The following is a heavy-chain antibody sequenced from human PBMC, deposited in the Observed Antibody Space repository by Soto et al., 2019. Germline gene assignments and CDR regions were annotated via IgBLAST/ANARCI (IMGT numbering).Heavy chain of an antibody. D-gene: IGHD3-10*01. J-gene: IGHJ6*02. Sequence: GGSLRLSCAASGFTFSSYDMHWVRQTTGKGLEWVSVIGTAGDPYYVGSVKGRFTISRENAKNSLYLQMNGLRAGDTAVYYCARGILSGAGGYNYYYYGMDVWGQGTTVTVSS. CDR1: GFTFSSYD. V-gene: IGHV3-13*05. CDR2: IGTAGDP. CDR3: ARGILSGAGGYNYYYYGMDV.